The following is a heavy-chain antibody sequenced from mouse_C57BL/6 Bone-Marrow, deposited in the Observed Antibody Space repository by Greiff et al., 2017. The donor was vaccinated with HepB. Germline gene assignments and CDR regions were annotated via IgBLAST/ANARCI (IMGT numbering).Heavy chain of an antibody. D-gene: IGHD2-3*01. Sequence: DVKLQESGPELVKPGASVKISCKASGYSFTGYYMNWVKQSPEKSLEWIGEINPSTSGTTYNQRFKAKATLTVDKAASTAYLQLKSLTSEDSAVYYCARGLLGFFAYWGRGTLVTVSA. CDR1: GYSFTGYY. CDR2: INPSTSGT. J-gene: IGHJ3*01. V-gene: IGHV1-42*01. CDR3: ARGLLGFFAY.